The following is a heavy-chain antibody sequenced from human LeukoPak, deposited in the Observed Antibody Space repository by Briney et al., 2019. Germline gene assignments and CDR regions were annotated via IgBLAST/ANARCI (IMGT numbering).Heavy chain of an antibody. V-gene: IGHV4-39*07. CDR1: GGSISSSSYY. Sequence: SETLSLTCTVSGGSISSSSYYWGWIRQPPGKGLEWIGSIYYSGSTNYNPSLKSRVTISVDTSKNQFSLKLSSVTAADTAVYYCARDRGYGGNSGVYFDYWGQGTLVTVSS. CDR2: IYYSGST. CDR3: ARDRGYGGNSGVYFDY. D-gene: IGHD4-23*01. J-gene: IGHJ4*02.